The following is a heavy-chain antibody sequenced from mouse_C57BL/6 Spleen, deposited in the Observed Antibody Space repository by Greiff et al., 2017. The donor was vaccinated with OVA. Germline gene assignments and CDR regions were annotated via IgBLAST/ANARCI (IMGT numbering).Heavy chain of an antibody. V-gene: IGHV1-50*01. CDR1: GYTFTSYW. CDR2: IDPSDSYT. J-gene: IGHJ2*01. Sequence: QVQLQQPGAELVKPGASVKLSCKASGYTFTSYWMQWVKQRPGQGLEWIGEIDPSDSYTNYNQKVKGKATLTVDTASSTAYMQRSSLTSEDSAVYYCASIITTGYFDYWGQGTTLTVSS. CDR3: ASIITTGYFDY. D-gene: IGHD1-1*01.